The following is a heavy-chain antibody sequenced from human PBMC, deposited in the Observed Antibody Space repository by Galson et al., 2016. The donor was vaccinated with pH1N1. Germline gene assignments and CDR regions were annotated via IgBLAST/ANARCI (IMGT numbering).Heavy chain of an antibody. Sequence: SETLSLTCTVSAASINSNFYFWAWFRQPPGKGLEWIGSVFYNGNTYYNPSVKSRVTISEDTSNKQFSLRLTSVTVADTAMYYCASPGLGEGIEVSSSEGLFQFWGQRTMVTVSS. CDR1: AASINSNFYF. D-gene: IGHD6-13*01. CDR3: ASPGLGEGIEVSSSEGLFQF. V-gene: IGHV4-39*07. CDR2: VFYNGNT. J-gene: IGHJ4*02.